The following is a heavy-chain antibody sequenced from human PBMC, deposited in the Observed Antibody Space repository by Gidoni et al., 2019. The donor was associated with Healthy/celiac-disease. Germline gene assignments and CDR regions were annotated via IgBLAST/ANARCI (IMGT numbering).Heavy chain of an antibody. CDR2: ISSGSSYI. J-gene: IGHJ4*02. CDR1: GSTFSSYS. Sequence: EVQLAQSGGGLVKPGGSLRLSCAASGSTFSSYSMNWVRHAPGKGLKWVSSISSGSSYICYADSVQGRFTISRDNAKNTLYLQMNRLRAEDTAVYYCARGLDIVVVVAATPESEFDYWGQGTLVTVSS. CDR3: ARGLDIVVVVAATPESEFDY. V-gene: IGHV3-21*01. D-gene: IGHD2-15*01.